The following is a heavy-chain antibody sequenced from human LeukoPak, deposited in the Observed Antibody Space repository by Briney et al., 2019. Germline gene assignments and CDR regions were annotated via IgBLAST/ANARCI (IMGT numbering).Heavy chain of an antibody. CDR1: GFTFGSYA. Sequence: GGSLRLSCAASGFTFGSYAMSWVRQAPGKGLEWVSAISGSGGSTYYADSVKGRFTISRDNSKNTLYLQMNSLRAEDTAVYYCAKGHYYDSSGYYLFDYWGQGTLVTVSS. D-gene: IGHD3-22*01. V-gene: IGHV3-23*01. J-gene: IGHJ4*02. CDR2: ISGSGGST. CDR3: AKGHYYDSSGYYLFDY.